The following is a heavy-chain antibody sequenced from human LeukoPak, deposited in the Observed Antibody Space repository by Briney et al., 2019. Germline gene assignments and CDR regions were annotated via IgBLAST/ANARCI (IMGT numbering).Heavy chain of an antibody. V-gene: IGHV3-53*01. J-gene: IGHJ4*02. CDR2: IYSGGNT. D-gene: IGHD4-17*01. Sequence: GGSLRLSCAVSGFIVSSDYMSWVRQAPGKGLEWVSVIYSGGNTYYADSVKGRFTISRDNSKNTLFLRMNSLRAEDTAVYYCATDRQLRYFDHWGQGTLVTVSS. CDR3: ATDRQLRYFDH. CDR1: GFIVSSDY.